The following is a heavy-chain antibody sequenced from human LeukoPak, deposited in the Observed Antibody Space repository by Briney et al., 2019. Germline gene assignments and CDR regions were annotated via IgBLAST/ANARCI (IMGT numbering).Heavy chain of an antibody. J-gene: IGHJ4*02. CDR1: GFTFSSYA. V-gene: IGHV3-23*01. CDR3: AKGKLHGYSYGYGYFDY. CDR2: ISGSGGST. D-gene: IGHD5-18*01. Sequence: QPGGSLRLSCAASGFTFSSYAMSWVRQAPGKGLEWVSAISGSGGSTYYADSVKGRFTISRDNSKNTLHLQMNSLRAEDTALYYCAKGKLHGYSYGYGYFDYWGQGTLVTVSS.